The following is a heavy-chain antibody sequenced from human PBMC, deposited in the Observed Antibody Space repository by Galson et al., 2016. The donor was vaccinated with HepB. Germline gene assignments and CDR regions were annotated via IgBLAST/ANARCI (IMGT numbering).Heavy chain of an antibody. V-gene: IGHV1-18*01. J-gene: IGHJ4*02. Sequence: SVKVSCKASGYTFRFGITWVRQAPGQGLEWMGWVNSYTGDTRYGQNFQGRVTMTTDTSTTTVYMELRSLRSDDTAVYYCVGNYNLWTGCNYWGQGTQVTVSS. D-gene: IGHD3-3*01. CDR1: GYTFRFG. CDR2: VNSYTGDT. CDR3: VGNYNLWTGCNY.